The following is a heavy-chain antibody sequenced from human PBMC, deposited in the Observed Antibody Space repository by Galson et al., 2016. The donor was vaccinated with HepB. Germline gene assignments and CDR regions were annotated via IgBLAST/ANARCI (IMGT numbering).Heavy chain of an antibody. V-gene: IGHV4-59*01. J-gene: IGHJ5*02. D-gene: IGHD3-3*02. CDR1: GGSISPYS. Sequence: SETLSLTCTVSGGSISPYSWSWIRQTPGLGLQYIGYVYHTGSTHYNPSLKSRVTLSVDTSKNQFSLKLSSVIAADTAIYYCARVTIFGIIEGFDPWGQGILVTVSS. CDR2: VYHTGST. CDR3: ARVTIFGIIEGFDP.